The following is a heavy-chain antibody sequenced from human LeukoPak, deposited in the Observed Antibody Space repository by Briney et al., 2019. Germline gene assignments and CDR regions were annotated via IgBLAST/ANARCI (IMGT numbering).Heavy chain of an antibody. CDR1: GFTFSDYY. CDR2: ISSSGSTI. Sequence: PGGSLRLSCAASGFTFSDYYMSWIRQAPGKGLEWVSYISSSGSTIYYADSVKGRFTISRDNAKNSLYLQMNSLRAEDTAVYYCARVFVVVVAATPSGEYFDYWGQGTLVTVSS. J-gene: IGHJ4*02. D-gene: IGHD2-15*01. V-gene: IGHV3-11*01. CDR3: ARVFVVVVAATPSGEYFDY.